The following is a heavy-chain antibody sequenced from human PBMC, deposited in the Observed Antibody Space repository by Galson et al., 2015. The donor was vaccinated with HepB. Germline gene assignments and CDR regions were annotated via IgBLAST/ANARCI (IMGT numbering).Heavy chain of an antibody. D-gene: IGHD3-3*01. Sequence: SLRLSCATSGFTFNTYSMTWVRQAPGKGLEWVSSISYSSSHIYYADSVKGRFTISRDIAKNSLYLQMNSLRAEDTAVYYCARDGGEGWFDPWGQGTLVTVPS. CDR2: ISYSSSHI. J-gene: IGHJ5*02. CDR1: GFTFNTYS. CDR3: ARDGGEGWFDP. V-gene: IGHV3-21*01.